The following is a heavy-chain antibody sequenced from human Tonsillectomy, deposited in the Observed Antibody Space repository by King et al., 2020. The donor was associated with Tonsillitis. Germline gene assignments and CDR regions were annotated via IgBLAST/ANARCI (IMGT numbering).Heavy chain of an antibody. CDR3: AKDIGFCSGGSCFRFDY. V-gene: IGHV3-30*18. D-gene: IGHD2-15*01. CDR2: ISYDGSKR. CDR1: GFTFSDYA. Sequence: VQLVESGGGVVQPGRSLRLSCAASGFTFSDYAMHWVRQAPGKGLEWVAVISYDGSKRYYSDSVKGRFTISRDNSKNTLYLQLNSLRGEDTAVYYCAKDIGFCSGGSCFRFDYWGQGTLVTVSS. J-gene: IGHJ4*02.